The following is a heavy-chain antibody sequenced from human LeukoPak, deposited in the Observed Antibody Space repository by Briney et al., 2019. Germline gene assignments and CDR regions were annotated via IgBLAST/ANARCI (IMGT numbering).Heavy chain of an antibody. CDR3: VGEVGPRQMNY. V-gene: IGHV3-30-3*01. CDR1: GFTFSSHA. J-gene: IGHJ4*02. Sequence: GGSLRLSCVASGFTFSSHAMHWVRQAPGKGLEWVAVIAYDASNEYYADSVKGRFTISRDNSKNTLYLQMNSLKTEDTAMYYCVGEVGPRQMNYWGQGTLVTVSS. D-gene: IGHD1-26*01. CDR2: IAYDASNE.